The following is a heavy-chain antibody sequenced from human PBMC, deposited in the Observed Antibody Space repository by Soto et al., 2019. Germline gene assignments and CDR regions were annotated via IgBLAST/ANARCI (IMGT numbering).Heavy chain of an antibody. CDR2: IYYSGST. CDR3: ARSSPPSKNPPFDP. CDR1: GGSISSGDYY. J-gene: IGHJ5*02. Sequence: PSETLSLTCTVSGGSISSGDYYWSWIRQPPGKGLEWIGYIYYSGSTYYNPSLKSRVTISVDTSKNQFSLKLSSVTAADTAVYYCARSSPPSKNPPFDPWGQGTLVTVSS. V-gene: IGHV4-30-4*01. D-gene: IGHD2-15*01.